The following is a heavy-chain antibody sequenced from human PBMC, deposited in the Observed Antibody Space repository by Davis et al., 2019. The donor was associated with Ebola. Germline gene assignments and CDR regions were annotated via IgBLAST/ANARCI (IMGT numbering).Heavy chain of an antibody. J-gene: IGHJ4*02. Sequence: GGSLRLSCAASGFTFSSYAMSWVRQAPGKGLEWVSAISGSGDSTYYADSVKGRFIISRDNSKNTLYLQMNSLRAGDTAAYYCAKQSGSSGWYGLDYWGQGTLVTVSS. V-gene: IGHV3-23*01. CDR2: ISGSGDST. D-gene: IGHD6-19*01. CDR1: GFTFSSYA. CDR3: AKQSGSSGWYGLDY.